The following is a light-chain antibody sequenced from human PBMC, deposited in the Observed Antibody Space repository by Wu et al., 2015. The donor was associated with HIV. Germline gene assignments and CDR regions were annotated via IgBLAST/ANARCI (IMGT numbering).Light chain of an antibody. CDR1: QSVSSN. CDR2: GAS. CDR3: HHYGSSFRT. V-gene: IGKV3-20*01. J-gene: IGKJ1*01. Sequence: EIVMTQSPATLSVSPGERATLSCRASQSVSSNLAWYQQKPGQAPRLLIYGASTRFTGIPDRFSGSGSGTDFTLTISRLEPEDFAVYYCHHYGSSFRTFGQGTKVEIK.